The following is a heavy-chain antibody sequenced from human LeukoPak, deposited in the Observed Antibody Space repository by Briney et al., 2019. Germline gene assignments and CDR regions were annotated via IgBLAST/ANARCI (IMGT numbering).Heavy chain of an antibody. V-gene: IGHV1-8*01. CDR2: MNPYNGNT. CDR3: ARAAVSLHPNHYYYMDV. CDR1: GYTFTSYD. D-gene: IGHD3-10*01. Sequence: ASVKVPCKASGYTFTSYDINWVRQATGQGLEWMGWMNPYNGNTGYAQKFEGRVIMTRDTSISTAYLELSSLTSEDTAVYYCARAAVSLHPNHYYYMDVWGKGTTVTVSS. J-gene: IGHJ6*03.